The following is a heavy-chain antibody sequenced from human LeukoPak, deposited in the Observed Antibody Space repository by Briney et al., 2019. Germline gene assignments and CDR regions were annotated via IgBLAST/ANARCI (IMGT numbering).Heavy chain of an antibody. D-gene: IGHD5-24*01. CDR3: ARDRPESGYNNDY. CDR1: GFTFSTYS. CDR2: ITSSSSSI. J-gene: IGHJ4*02. V-gene: IGHV3-48*04. Sequence: GGSLRLSCTASGFTFSTYSMNWVRQAPGKGLEWLSYITSSSSSIFYADSVKGRFTISRDNAKSSLYLQMNSLRVEDTAVYYCARDRPESGYNNDYWGQGTLVTVSS.